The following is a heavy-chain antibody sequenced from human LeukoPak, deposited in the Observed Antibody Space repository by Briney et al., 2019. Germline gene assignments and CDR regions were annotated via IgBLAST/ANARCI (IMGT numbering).Heavy chain of an antibody. J-gene: IGHJ4*02. CDR1: GVSISSYY. Sequence: PSETLSLTCTVSGVSISSYYWSWIRQPAGKGLEWIGRIYTSGSTNYNPSLKSRVTMSADTSKNQFSLKLSSVTAADTAVYYCARDLAYGSGMGYFDYWGQGTLVTVSS. D-gene: IGHD3-10*01. CDR2: IYTSGST. CDR3: ARDLAYGSGMGYFDY. V-gene: IGHV4-4*07.